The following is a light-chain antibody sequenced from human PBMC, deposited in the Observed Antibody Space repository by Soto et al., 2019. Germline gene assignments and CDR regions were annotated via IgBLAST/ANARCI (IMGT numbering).Light chain of an antibody. J-gene: IGKJ2*01. CDR1: QDISNY. CDR2: DAS. CDR3: RQYDNLPPYT. V-gene: IGKV1-33*01. Sequence: DIQMTQSPSSLSASVGDRATITCQASQDISNYLNWYQQKPGKAPKLLIYDASNLETGVPSRFSGSGSGTDFTFTINSLQTEDIATEYCRQYDNLPPYTFGQGTKLEIK.